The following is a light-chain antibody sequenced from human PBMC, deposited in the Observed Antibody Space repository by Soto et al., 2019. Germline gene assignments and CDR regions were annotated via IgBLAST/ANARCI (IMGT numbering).Light chain of an antibody. Sequence: QSALTQPASVSGSPGQSITISCTGTSSDVGGYNYVSWYQHHPGKAPKLMIYDVSNRPSGVSNRFSGSKSGNTASLTISGLQPEDEADYYRSSYTTSNTRQIVFGTGPKVPVL. CDR2: DVS. J-gene: IGLJ1*01. CDR1: SSDVGGYNY. CDR3: SSYTTSNTRQIV. V-gene: IGLV2-14*03.